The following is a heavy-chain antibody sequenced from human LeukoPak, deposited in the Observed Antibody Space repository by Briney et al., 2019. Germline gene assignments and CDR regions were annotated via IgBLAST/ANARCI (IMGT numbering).Heavy chain of an antibody. CDR1: GFTFSDYY. J-gene: IGHJ5*02. CDR3: ARDDDSSGYYYP. D-gene: IGHD3-22*01. CDR2: ISSSSSTI. Sequence: GGSLRLSCAASGFTFSDYYMSWIRQAPRKGLEWVSYISSSSSTIYYADSVKGRFTISRDNAKNSLYLQMNSLRAEDTAVYYCARDDDSSGYYYPWGQGTLVTVSS. V-gene: IGHV3-11*01.